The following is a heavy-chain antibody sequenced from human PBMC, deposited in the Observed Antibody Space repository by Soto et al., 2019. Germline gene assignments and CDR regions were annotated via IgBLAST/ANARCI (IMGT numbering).Heavy chain of an antibody. CDR1: GFTFDDYA. D-gene: IGHD3-22*01. J-gene: IGHJ4*02. CDR2: ISWNSGSA. CDR3: VKGLNYNFDNIGFHG. V-gene: IGHV3-9*01. Sequence: PGVSLRLSCAASGFTFDDYAMHWVRQLPGKGLEWVSGISWNSGSAAYMDSVKGRFLISRDNAKKSLFLQMRSLRPEDTALYYCVKGLNYNFDNIGFHGWGQGTLVTVSS.